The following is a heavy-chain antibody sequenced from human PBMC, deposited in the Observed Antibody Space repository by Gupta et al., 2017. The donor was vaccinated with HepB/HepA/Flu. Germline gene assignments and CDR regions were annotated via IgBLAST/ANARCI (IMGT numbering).Heavy chain of an antibody. Sequence: QVQLVQSGAEVKKPGASVKVSCKASGYTFTSYDINWVRQATGQGLEWMGWMNPNSGNTGYAQKFQGRVTMTRNTSISTAYMEPSSLRSEDTAVYYCARGPPRWLRLSNWFDPWGQGTLVTVSS. CDR2: MNPNSGNT. J-gene: IGHJ5*02. CDR1: GYTFTSYD. D-gene: IGHD5-12*01. CDR3: ARGPPRWLRLSNWFDP. V-gene: IGHV1-8*01.